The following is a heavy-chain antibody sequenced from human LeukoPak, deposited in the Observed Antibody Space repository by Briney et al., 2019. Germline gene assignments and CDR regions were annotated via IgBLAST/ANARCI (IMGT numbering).Heavy chain of an antibody. D-gene: IGHD4-17*01. CDR3: ARGGPDYGDYGDY. Sequence: PGGSLRLPCAPSGFPFSSYEMNWVRQAPGKGLEWVSYISNSGSTIYYADSVEGRFTIPRDNAKNSLYLQMNSLRAEDTAVYYCARGGPDYGDYGDYWGQGTLVTVSS. CDR1: GFPFSSYE. V-gene: IGHV3-48*03. J-gene: IGHJ4*02. CDR2: ISNSGSTI.